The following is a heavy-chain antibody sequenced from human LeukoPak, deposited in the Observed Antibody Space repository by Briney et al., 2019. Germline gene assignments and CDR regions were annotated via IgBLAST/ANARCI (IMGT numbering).Heavy chain of an antibody. CDR1: GGSFSGYY. CDR3: ARENLGYCSGGSCYRIQRDDAFDI. V-gene: IGHV4-34*01. J-gene: IGHJ3*02. D-gene: IGHD2-15*01. Sequence: SETLSLTCAVYGGSFSGYYWSWIRQPPGKGLGWIGEINHSGSTNYNPSLKSRVTISVDTSKNQFSLKLSSVTAADTAVYYCARENLGYCSGGSCYRIQRDDAFDIWGQGTMVTVSS. CDR2: INHSGST.